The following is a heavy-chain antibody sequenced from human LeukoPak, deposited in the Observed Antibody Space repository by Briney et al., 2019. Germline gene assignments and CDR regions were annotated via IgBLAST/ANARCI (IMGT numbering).Heavy chain of an antibody. J-gene: IGHJ4*02. Sequence: ASVKVSCKASGYTSTGYYMHWVRQAPGQGLEWMGWINPNSGGTNYAQKFQGRVTMTRDTSIGTAYMELSRLRSDDTAVYYCARVSILLWFGEPRGFDYWGQGTLVTVSS. D-gene: IGHD3-10*01. V-gene: IGHV1-2*02. CDR1: GYTSTGYY. CDR3: ARVSILLWFGEPRGFDY. CDR2: INPNSGGT.